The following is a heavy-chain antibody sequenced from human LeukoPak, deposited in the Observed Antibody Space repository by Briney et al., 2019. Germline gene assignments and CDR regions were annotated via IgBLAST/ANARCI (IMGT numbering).Heavy chain of an antibody. J-gene: IGHJ5*02. CDR1: GGTFSSYA. CDR3: ARESLPTAQQLVGGFDP. V-gene: IGHV1-69*04. D-gene: IGHD6-13*01. CDR2: TIPIIGIA. Sequence: SVKVSCKASGGTFSSYAISWVRQAPGQGLEWMGRTIPIIGIANYAQKFRGRVTTTADKSTSTAYMELSSLRSEDTAVYYCARESLPTAQQLVGGFDPWGQGTLVTVSS.